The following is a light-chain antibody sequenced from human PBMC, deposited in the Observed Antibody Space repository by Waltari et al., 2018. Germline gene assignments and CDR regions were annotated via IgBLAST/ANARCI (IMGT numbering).Light chain of an antibody. CDR1: PGPVTSGHY. J-gene: IGLJ1*01. CDR3: LLYYGTTQRV. CDR2: STT. V-gene: IGLV7-43*01. Sequence: QTVVTQEPSLTVAPGGTVTLICASRPGPVTSGHYPNWFQLKPGQAPTALIYSTTNRHPWTPARFSGSLLGGKAALTLSYVQPEDEAEYYCLLYYGTTQRVFGTGTNVSVL.